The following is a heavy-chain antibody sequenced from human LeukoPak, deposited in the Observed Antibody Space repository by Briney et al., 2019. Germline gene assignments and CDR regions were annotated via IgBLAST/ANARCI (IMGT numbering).Heavy chain of an antibody. V-gene: IGHV4-59*08. Sequence: TSETLSLTCTVPGDSISSYYWSWIRQPPGKGLEYIGYIYYSGSTNYNPSLKSRVTISVDTSKNQFSLKLSSVTAADTALYYCARLPVAPLDAFDIWGQGTMLTVSS. J-gene: IGHJ3*02. CDR2: IYYSGST. CDR1: GDSISSYY. CDR3: ARLPVAPLDAFDI. D-gene: IGHD6-19*01.